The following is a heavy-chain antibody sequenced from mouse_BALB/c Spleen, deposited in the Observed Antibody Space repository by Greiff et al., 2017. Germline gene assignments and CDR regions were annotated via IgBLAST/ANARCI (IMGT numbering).Heavy chain of an antibody. J-gene: IGHJ3*01. CDR3: ARVDDGYFAY. D-gene: IGHD2-3*01. V-gene: IGHV5-6-5*01. CDR2: ISSGGST. Sequence: EVMLVESGGGLVKPGGSLKLSCAASGFTFSSYAMSWVRQTPEKRLEWVASISSGGSTYYPDSVKGRFTISRDNARNILYLQMSSLRSEDTAMYYCARVDDGYFAYWGQGTLVTVSA. CDR1: GFTFSSYA.